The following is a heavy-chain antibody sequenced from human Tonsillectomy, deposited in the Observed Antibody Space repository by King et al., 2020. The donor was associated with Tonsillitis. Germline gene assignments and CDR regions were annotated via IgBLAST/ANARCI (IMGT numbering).Heavy chain of an antibody. Sequence: VQLVESGAEVKKPGESLRISCKGSGYSFTSYWISWVRQMPGKGLEWMARIDPSDSYTNYSPSFQGHVTISGDKSISTAYLQWSSLKASDTAMYYCARSYLPGIAVYSWFDPWGQGTLVTVSS. CDR1: GYSFTSYW. D-gene: IGHD6-19*01. J-gene: IGHJ5*02. CDR3: ARSYLPGIAVYSWFDP. CDR2: IDPSDSYT. V-gene: IGHV5-10-1*03.